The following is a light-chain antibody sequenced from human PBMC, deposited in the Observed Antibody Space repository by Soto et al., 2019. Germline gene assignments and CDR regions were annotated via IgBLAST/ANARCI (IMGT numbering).Light chain of an antibody. Sequence: EIVLTQSPGTLSLSPGERATLSCRASQSVSSSYLAWYQQKPGQAPMLLIYGASSRATGIPDRFSGSGCGTDFTLTISRLEPEDFAVYYCQQYGSSWTFGQGTKVEIK. CDR1: QSVSSSY. J-gene: IGKJ1*01. CDR2: GAS. CDR3: QQYGSSWT. V-gene: IGKV3-20*01.